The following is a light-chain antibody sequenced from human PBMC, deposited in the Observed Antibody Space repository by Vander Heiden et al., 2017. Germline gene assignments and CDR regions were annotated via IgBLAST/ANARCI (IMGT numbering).Light chain of an antibody. CDR1: QGISSY. V-gene: IGKV1-9*01. CDR3: QQLNSYPLT. J-gene: IGKJ4*01. Sequence: HFTQSPSSLSPSVGDRVTITCRASQGISSYLAWYEQKPGKAPKLLIYAASTLQSGVPSRFSGSGSGTDFTLTISSLQHEDFATYYCQQLNSYPLTFGGGTKVEIK. CDR2: AAS.